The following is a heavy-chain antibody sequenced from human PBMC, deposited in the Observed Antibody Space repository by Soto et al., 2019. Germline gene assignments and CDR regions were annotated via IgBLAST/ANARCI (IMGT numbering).Heavy chain of an antibody. D-gene: IGHD1-26*01. CDR3: ARVASGTKGGMDV. J-gene: IGHJ6*01. CDR2: IYHSGST. Sequence: SSETLSLTCAVSGGSISSSNWWSWVRQPPGKGLEWIGEIYHSGSTNYNPSLKSRVTISVDKSKNQFSLKLSSVTAADTAVYYCARVASGTKGGMDVWGQGTTVIVYS. CDR1: GGSISSSNW. V-gene: IGHV4-4*02.